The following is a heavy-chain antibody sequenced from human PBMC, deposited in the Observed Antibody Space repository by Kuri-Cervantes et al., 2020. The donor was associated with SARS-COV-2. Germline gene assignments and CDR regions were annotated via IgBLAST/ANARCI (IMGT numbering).Heavy chain of an antibody. V-gene: IGHV3-23*01. Sequence: GGSLRLSCAASGFTLSSYWMHWVRQAPGKGLEWVSVISGSGDSTFYADSAKGRFTISRDNSKNTLYLQMNSLKTEDTAVYYCTTEIGLYYDSSGYTHEGLYDAFDIWGQGTMVTVSS. D-gene: IGHD3-22*01. CDR1: GFTLSSYW. J-gene: IGHJ3*02. CDR3: TTEIGLYYDSSGYTHEGLYDAFDI. CDR2: ISGSGDST.